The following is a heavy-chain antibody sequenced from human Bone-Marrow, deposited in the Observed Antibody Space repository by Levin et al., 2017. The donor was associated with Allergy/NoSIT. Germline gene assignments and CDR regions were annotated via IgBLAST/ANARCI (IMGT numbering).Heavy chain of an antibody. CDR3: AKAGTTVMLDYSYLDV. CDR1: GFIFADYA. V-gene: IGHV3-23*01. D-gene: IGHD4-17*01. Sequence: AGGSLRLSCTISGFIFADYAMNWVRQAPGRGLEWVSSLDGSSGKTHYADAVKGRVTISREYSKNTLFLQMNSLRVEDTARYYCAKAGTTVMLDYSYLDVWGEGTAVTVSS. J-gene: IGHJ6*03. CDR2: LDGSSGKT.